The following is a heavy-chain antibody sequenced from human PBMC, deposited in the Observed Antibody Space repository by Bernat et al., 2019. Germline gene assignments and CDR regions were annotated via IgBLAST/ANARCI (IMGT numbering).Heavy chain of an antibody. CDR2: IDPSDSYT. CDR3: TRSGCTGGSCHTSDY. D-gene: IGHD2-15*01. Sequence: EVQLVQSGAELKKPGESLRISCKGSGYSFPNYWISWVRQMPGKGLEWMGRIDPSDSYTNYSPSFQGHVTISADKSISTAYLQWSSLKASDTAMYYCTRSGCTGGSCHTSDYWGQGTLVTVSS. J-gene: IGHJ4*02. V-gene: IGHV5-10-1*03. CDR1: GYSFPNYW.